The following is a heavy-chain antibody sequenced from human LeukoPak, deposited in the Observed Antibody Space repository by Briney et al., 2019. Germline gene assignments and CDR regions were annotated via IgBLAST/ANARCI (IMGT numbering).Heavy chain of an antibody. D-gene: IGHD6-6*01. J-gene: IGHJ4*02. V-gene: IGHV3-23*01. Sequence: GGSLRLSCAASGFTFSSYAMSGVRQVPGKGLEWVSVISGSGDNTYYADSVKGRFTISRDNSKNMLCLQMNSLRAEDTAVYYCAKWKYSNSGIDDYWGQGTLVTVSS. CDR2: ISGSGDNT. CDR3: AKWKYSNSGIDDY. CDR1: GFTFSSYA.